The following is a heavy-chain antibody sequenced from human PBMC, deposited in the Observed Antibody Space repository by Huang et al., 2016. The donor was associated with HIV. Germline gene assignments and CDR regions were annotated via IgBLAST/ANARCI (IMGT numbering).Heavy chain of an antibody. CDR2: IYYNGDT. CDR3: AREGFYDLWSAFRRAVDAFDT. CDR1: GGSISSGGYT. V-gene: IGHV4-30-4*08. J-gene: IGHJ3*02. D-gene: IGHD3-3*01. Sequence: QVQLHESGPGLVKPSQTLSLTCTVSGGSISSGGYTSNWTRPPPGKGLEWMGYIYYNGDTYYNPALKSRVSISVDTSKNQSSLKLSSMTAADTDVYYCAREGFYDLWSAFRRAVDAFDTWGQGTKVTVSS.